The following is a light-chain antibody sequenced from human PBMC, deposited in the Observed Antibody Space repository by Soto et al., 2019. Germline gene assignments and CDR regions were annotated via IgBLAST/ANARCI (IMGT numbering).Light chain of an antibody. J-gene: IGKJ5*01. Sequence: DIQMTQSPCSLSASVGDRVTITCRASQSISYYLSWYQQKPGKARNLLISAASSLQSGVPSRFSGSGSGTHFTLTISSLQPEDFATYYCHQSYSTLRSFGQGTRLEIK. V-gene: IGKV1-39*01. CDR1: QSISYY. CDR2: AAS. CDR3: HQSYSTLRS.